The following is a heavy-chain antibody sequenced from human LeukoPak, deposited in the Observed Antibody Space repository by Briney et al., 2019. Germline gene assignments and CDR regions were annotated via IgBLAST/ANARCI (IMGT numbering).Heavy chain of an antibody. V-gene: IGHV4-61*02. J-gene: IGHJ4*02. Sequence: PSETLSLTCTLSGGSISSGDYYWNWIRQPAGKGLEWIGRIYPSGNTDYNPSLKSRVTISVDTSKNQFSLKLTSVTAADTAVYYCARERDSSSWRWVSRYYFDYWGQGTLVTVSS. CDR1: GGSISSGDYY. D-gene: IGHD6-13*01. CDR3: ARERDSSSWRWVSRYYFDY. CDR2: IYPSGNT.